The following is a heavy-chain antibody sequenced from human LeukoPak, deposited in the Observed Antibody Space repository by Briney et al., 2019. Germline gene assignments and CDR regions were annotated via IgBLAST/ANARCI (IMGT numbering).Heavy chain of an antibody. D-gene: IGHD4-23*01. J-gene: IGHJ6*04. CDR3: ARDRFGGMDV. CDR2: IREDGSEI. Sequence: GGSLRLSCAASGFTFRSHWMSWVRQAPGKGLEWVASIREDGSEIFYVDSVKGRFTISRDNAKNSVYLQMSRLRVEDMAVYYCARDRFGGMDVWGKGTTVTVSS. V-gene: IGHV3-7*01. CDR1: GFTFRSHW.